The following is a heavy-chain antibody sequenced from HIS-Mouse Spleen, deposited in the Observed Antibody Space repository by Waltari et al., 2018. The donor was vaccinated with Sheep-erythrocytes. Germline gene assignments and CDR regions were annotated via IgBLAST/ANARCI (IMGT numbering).Heavy chain of an antibody. CDR2: IYYSGVT. V-gene: IGHV4-39*07. CDR3: ARDWTGFDY. J-gene: IGHJ4*02. CDR1: GGSISSSSYY. Sequence: QLQLQESGPGLVKPSETLSLTCTVSGGSISSSSYYWGWIRQPPGKGLEWIGSIYYSGVTYYNPSLKGRVTISVDTSKSQFSLRLSSVTAADAAVYYCARDWTGFDYWGQRTLVTVSS. D-gene: IGHD3-3*01.